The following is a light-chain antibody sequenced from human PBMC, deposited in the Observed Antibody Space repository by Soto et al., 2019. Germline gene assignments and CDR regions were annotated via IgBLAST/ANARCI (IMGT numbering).Light chain of an antibody. J-gene: IGLJ1*01. V-gene: IGLV2-11*01. CDR2: DVS. CDR3: CSYAGTYSLV. Sequence: QSVLTQPRSVSGSPGQSVTISCTGTTSDVGDYNDVSWYQRHPGKAPKLIIFDVSKRPSGVPDRFSGSKSGKTASLTISGLQAEDEGDYYCCSYAGTYSLVFGSGTKLTVL. CDR1: TSDVGDYND.